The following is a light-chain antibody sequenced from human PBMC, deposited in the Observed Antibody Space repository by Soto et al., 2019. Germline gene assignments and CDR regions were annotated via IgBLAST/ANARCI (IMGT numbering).Light chain of an antibody. CDR1: QSVSNNY. Sequence: EIVLTQSPGTLSLSPGERATLSCRASQSVSNNYLAWYQQKPGQAPRLLIYGASNRATGIPDRFSGSVSGTDFTLTISRLEPEDFAVYYCQQYGSSGTFGQGTKVEI. J-gene: IGKJ1*01. CDR2: GAS. V-gene: IGKV3-20*01. CDR3: QQYGSSGT.